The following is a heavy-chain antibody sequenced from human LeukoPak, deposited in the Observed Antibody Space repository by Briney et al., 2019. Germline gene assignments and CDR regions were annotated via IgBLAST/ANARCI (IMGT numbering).Heavy chain of an antibody. V-gene: IGHV3-53*05. CDR2: IYNGGTT. CDR1: GFTVSTNY. CDR3: ARADCGGDCQGAFDI. D-gene: IGHD2-21*01. Sequence: AGGSLRLSCAASGFTVSTNYMSWVRQAPGRGLEWVSVIYNGGTTHYADSVKGRFTISRDNSKNTLYLQMNSLRAEDTAVYYCARADCGGDCQGAFDIWGQGTMVTVSS. J-gene: IGHJ3*02.